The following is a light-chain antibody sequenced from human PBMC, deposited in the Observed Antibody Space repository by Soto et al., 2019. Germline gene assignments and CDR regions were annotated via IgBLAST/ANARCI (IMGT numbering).Light chain of an antibody. CDR3: QQLGTSPFT. V-gene: IGKV3-20*01. J-gene: IGKJ3*01. Sequence: EIVLTQSPGTLSLSPGERATLSCRASQSVLNNYLSRYQQKLGQAPRLLIYRASNRATGIPDRFSGSGSGTDFTLALTRLEPEDFAVYFCQQLGTSPFTFGPGTKVEIK. CDR1: QSVLNNY. CDR2: RAS.